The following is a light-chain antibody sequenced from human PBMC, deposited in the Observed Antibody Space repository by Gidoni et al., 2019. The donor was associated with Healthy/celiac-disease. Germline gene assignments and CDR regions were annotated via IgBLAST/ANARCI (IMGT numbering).Light chain of an antibody. CDR2: DAS. J-gene: IGKJ5*01. CDR3: QQRSNWPPIT. V-gene: IGKV3-11*01. Sequence: EIVFTQSRATLSLSPGERATLSCRASQSVSSYLAWYQQKPGQAPRLLIYDASNRATGIPARFSGSGSGTDFTLTISSLEPEDFAVYYCQQRSNWPPITFGQGTRLEIK. CDR1: QSVSSY.